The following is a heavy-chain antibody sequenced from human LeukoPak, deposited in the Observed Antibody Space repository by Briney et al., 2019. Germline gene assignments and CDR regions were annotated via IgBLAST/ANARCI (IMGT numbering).Heavy chain of an antibody. J-gene: IGHJ4*02. CDR2: INHSGST. V-gene: IGHV4-34*01. CDR3: ASQTFSGYSDN. CDR1: GGSFSGYY. D-gene: IGHD3-22*01. Sequence: SETLSLTCAVFGGSFSGYYWNWIRQPPGKGLEWIGEINHSGSTKYNPSLKSRVTILVDTSKNQFSLKLSSVTAADAAIYYCASQTFSGYSDNWGQGTRVTVSS.